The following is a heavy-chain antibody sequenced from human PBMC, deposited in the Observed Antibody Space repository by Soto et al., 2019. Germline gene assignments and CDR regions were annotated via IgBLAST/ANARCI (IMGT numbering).Heavy chain of an antibody. CDR1: GFTFSSYA. D-gene: IGHD6-25*01. CDR2: IRGSGGST. J-gene: IGHJ6*04. V-gene: IGHV3-23*01. Sequence: EVQLLESGGGLVQPGGSLRLSCAASGFTFSSYAMSWVRQAPGKGLEWVSAIRGSGGSTYYADSVKGRFTISRDNSKNTLYLQMNSLSDEGTAVYYCSHLKIKRRLDVWCKVTTVTVSS. CDR3: SHLKIKRRLDV.